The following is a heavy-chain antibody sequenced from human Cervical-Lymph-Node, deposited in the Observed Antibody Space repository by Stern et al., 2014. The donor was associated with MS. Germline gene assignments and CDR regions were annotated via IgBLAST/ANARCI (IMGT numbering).Heavy chain of an antibody. Sequence: QVTLKESGPTLVKPTQTLTLTCTVSGFSLNTDGVGVGWIRQPPGKALEWLALIYWDDDKRYGPSLTSRVTITRDTSKNEVVLTMTNMDPVDTGTYYCARSLYSYGYACDYGSQGTLITGSS. CDR3: ARSLYSYGYACDY. D-gene: IGHD3-16*01. V-gene: IGHV2-5*09. J-gene: IGHJ4*02. CDR2: IYWDDDK. CDR1: GFSLNTDGVG.